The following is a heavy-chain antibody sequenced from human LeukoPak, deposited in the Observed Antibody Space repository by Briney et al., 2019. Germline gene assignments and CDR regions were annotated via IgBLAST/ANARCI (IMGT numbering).Heavy chain of an antibody. CDR1: GGSISSYY. Sequence: SETLSLTCTVSGGSISSYYWSWIRQPAGKGLELIGRIYTSGSTNYNPSLKSRVTMSVDTSKNQFSLKLSSVTAADTAVYYCARERAEYYDFWSGYYPNWFDPWGQGTLVTVSS. D-gene: IGHD3-3*01. J-gene: IGHJ5*02. V-gene: IGHV4-4*07. CDR3: ARERAEYYDFWSGYYPNWFDP. CDR2: IYTSGST.